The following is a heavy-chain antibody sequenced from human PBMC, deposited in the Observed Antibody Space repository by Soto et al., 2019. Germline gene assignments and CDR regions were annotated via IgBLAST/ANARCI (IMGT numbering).Heavy chain of an antibody. J-gene: IGHJ4*02. CDR3: ARMYCGDTSCYASDF. CDR1: GFDFSDYS. V-gene: IGHV3-21*01. CDR2: ISSDSNYI. D-gene: IGHD2-2*01. Sequence: GGSLRLSCAASGFDFSDYSINWVRQAPGKGLEWVSSISSDSNYIRYADSVKGRFTISRDNAKNSLYLQMNSLRAEDTAVYWCARMYCGDTSCYASDFWGQGTLVTVSS.